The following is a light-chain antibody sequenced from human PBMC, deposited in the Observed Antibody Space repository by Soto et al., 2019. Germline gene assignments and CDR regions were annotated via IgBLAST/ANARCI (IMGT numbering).Light chain of an antibody. V-gene: IGKV1-39*01. Sequence: DIQITQSPSSLSASLGDRVTITCRASQTISSYLNWYQQKPGKAPKLLISAASSLQSGVPSRFSGSGSGADFALTVSNVRPADSATYYCQKTYNPPWTFGQGTKVDTK. J-gene: IGKJ1*01. CDR3: QKTYNPPWT. CDR1: QTISSY. CDR2: AAS.